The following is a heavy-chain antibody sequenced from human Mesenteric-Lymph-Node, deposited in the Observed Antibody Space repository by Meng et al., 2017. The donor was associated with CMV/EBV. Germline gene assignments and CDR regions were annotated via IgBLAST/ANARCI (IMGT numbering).Heavy chain of an antibody. CDR3: AKGAGSTMIVVVITDAFDI. Sequence: RCLSTACVRQVRGKGREGVSGISGSSGSTYYADTVKGQISISRYKSKNTLYLQMNSLRAEDTAVYYCAKGAGSTMIVVVITDAFDIWGQGTMVTVSS. V-gene: IGHV3-23*01. CDR2: ISGSSGST. J-gene: IGHJ3*02. CDR1: RCLS. D-gene: IGHD3-22*01.